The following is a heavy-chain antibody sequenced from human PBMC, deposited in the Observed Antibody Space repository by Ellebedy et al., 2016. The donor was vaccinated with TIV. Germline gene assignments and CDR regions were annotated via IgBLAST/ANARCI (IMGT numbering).Heavy chain of an antibody. CDR3: ARDLGVSDY. J-gene: IGHJ4*02. V-gene: IGHV4-61*01. CDR2: IYYSGST. Sequence: SETLSLXXTVPGGSVSSGSYYWSWIRQPPGKGLEWIGYIYYSGSTNYNPSLKSRVTISVDTSKNQFSLKLSSVTAADTAVYYCARDLGVSDYWGQGTLVTVSS. CDR1: GGSVSSGSYY. D-gene: IGHD2-21*01.